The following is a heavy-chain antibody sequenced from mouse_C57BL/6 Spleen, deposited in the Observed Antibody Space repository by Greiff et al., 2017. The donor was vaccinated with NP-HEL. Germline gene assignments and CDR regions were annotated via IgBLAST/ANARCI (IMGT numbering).Heavy chain of an antibody. CDR3: ALTGRGY. D-gene: IGHD4-1*01. CDR1: GYTFTSYW. V-gene: IGHV1-50*01. CDR2: IDPSDSYT. Sequence: QVQLQQSGAELVKPGASVKLSCKASGYTFTSYWMQWVKQRPGQGLEWIGEIDPSDSYTNYNQKFKGKATLTVDTSSSTAYMQLSSLTSEDSAVYYCALTGRGYWGQGTTLTVSS. J-gene: IGHJ2*01.